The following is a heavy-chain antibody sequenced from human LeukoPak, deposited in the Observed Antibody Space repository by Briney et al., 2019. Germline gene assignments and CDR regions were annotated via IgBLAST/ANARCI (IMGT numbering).Heavy chain of an antibody. J-gene: IGHJ3*02. V-gene: IGHV5-10-1*01. D-gene: IGHD2-2*01. CDR2: IDPSDSYT. Sequence: GESLKISCKGSGYSFTGYWISWVRQMPGKGLEWMGRIDPSDSYTNYSPSFQGHVTISADKSISTAYLQWSSLKASDTAMYYCARHVEYCSSTSCYRHNAFDIWGQGTMVTVSS. CDR3: ARHVEYCSSTSCYRHNAFDI. CDR1: GYSFTGYW.